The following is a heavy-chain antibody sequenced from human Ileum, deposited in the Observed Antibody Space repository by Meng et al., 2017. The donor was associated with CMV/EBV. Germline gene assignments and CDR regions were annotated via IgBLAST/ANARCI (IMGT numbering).Heavy chain of an antibody. CDR3: ARAIARGNYYYGMDI. Sequence: SETLSLTCSVSGGSVSRSSYYWTWIRQTPGTELEWIGYISNSGGANYNPSVQSRVTISADTSNNQFYLRLSSVTAADTGVYYCARAIARGNYYYGMDIWGQGTTVTVSS. D-gene: IGHD3-10*01. CDR2: ISNSGGA. J-gene: IGHJ6*02. V-gene: IGHV4-61*01. CDR1: GGSVSRSSYY.